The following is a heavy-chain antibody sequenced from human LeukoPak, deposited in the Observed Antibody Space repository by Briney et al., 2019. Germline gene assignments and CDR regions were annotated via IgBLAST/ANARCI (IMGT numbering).Heavy chain of an antibody. V-gene: IGHV3-30*02. D-gene: IGHD3-10*01. J-gene: IGHJ3*01. CDR1: GFTFSRCD. Sequence: GGSLRLSCAASGFTFSRCDMNWVRQAPGKGLEWVAFVLYDGSLKYYADSGRGRVTISRENSKNTLYLQMNSLRAEDTAVYYCAKRSMVRGVQFDAFDLWGQGTIVTVSS. CDR2: VLYDGSLK. CDR3: AKRSMVRGVQFDAFDL.